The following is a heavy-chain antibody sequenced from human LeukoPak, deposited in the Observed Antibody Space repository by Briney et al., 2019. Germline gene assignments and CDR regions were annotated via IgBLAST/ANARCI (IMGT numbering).Heavy chain of an antibody. CDR2: VSLPVGST. CDR1: RVTPAVDG. CDR3: ARGVRFLEWLSGFDY. J-gene: IGHJ4*02. D-gene: IGHD3-3*01. V-gene: IGHV3-20*04. Sequence: PLGSLRLSCAASRVTPAVDGTSWGPRIPRRGLWRGSGVSLPVGSTGYADPVRGRFPISRDNAKNSLYLQMDSPRVEDTALDYCARGVRFLEWLSGFDYWGQGTLVTVSS.